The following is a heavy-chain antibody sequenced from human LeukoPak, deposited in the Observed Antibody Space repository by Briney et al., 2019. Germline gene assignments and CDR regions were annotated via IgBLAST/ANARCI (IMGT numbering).Heavy chain of an antibody. CDR2: INPNSGGT. Sequence: ASVKVSCKASGYTFTGYYMHWVGQAPGQGLEWMGRINPNSGGTNYAQKFQGRVTMTRDTSISTAYMELSRLRSDDTAVYYCARVGYYDSSGYYLDAFDIWGQGTMVTVSS. J-gene: IGHJ3*02. CDR1: GYTFTGYY. CDR3: ARVGYYDSSGYYLDAFDI. V-gene: IGHV1-2*06. D-gene: IGHD3-22*01.